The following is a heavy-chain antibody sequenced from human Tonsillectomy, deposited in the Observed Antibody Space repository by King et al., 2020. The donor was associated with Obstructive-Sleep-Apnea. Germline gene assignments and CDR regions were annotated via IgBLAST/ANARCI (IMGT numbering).Heavy chain of an antibody. CDR3: AKDGGGIFMVRGVIRNWYFDL. D-gene: IGHD3-10*01. Sequence: QLVQSGGGLVQPGRSLRLSCAASGFTFDDYAMHWVRQAPGKGLEWVSGISCISGSIGYADSVKGGFTISRDNAKNSLYLQMNSLRAEDTALYYCAKDGGGIFMVRGVIRNWYFDLWGRGTLVTVSS. CDR1: GFTFDDYA. J-gene: IGHJ2*01. CDR2: ISCISGSI. V-gene: IGHV3-9*01.